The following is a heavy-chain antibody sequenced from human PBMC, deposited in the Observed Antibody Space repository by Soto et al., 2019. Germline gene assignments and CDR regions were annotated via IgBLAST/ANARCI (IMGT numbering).Heavy chain of an antibody. CDR3: ARVGVTTPAFDI. V-gene: IGHV3-23*01. Sequence: GGSLRLSCAASGFTFSSYAMSWVRQAPGKGLEWVSTIEGSGANTYYADSVKGRFTISRDNSKNTLYLQMNSLRAEDTAVYYCARVGVTTPAFDIWGQGTMVTVS. CDR1: GFTFSSYA. CDR2: IEGSGANT. D-gene: IGHD4-17*01. J-gene: IGHJ3*02.